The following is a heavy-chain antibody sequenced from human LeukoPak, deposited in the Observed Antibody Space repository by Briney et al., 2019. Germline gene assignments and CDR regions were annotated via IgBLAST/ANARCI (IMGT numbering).Heavy chain of an antibody. V-gene: IGHV3-72*01. CDR1: RFTFSDHY. CDR3: ARVGDYYDTRGFSSDAFDI. CDR2: IRNRAKSYTT. J-gene: IGHJ3*02. D-gene: IGHD3-22*01. Sequence: GGSLRLSCAASRFTFSDHYMDWVRQAPGKGLEWVARIRNRAKSYTTQYAPSVKDRFTISRDDSRNSVCLQMNSLKTEDTAVYFCARVGDYYDTRGFSSDAFDIWGLGTMVTVSS.